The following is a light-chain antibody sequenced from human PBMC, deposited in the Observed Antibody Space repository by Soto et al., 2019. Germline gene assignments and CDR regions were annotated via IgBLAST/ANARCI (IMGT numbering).Light chain of an antibody. V-gene: IGLV2-14*01. CDR3: SSYTSSSTYV. CDR1: ISDVGGYSY. Sequence: QSALTQPASVSGSPGQSITISCTGTISDVGGYSYVSWYQQHPGKAPKLMIYEVNYRPSGVSNRFSGSKSGNTASLTISGLQAEDEADYYFSSYTSSSTYVFGTGTKLTVL. J-gene: IGLJ1*01. CDR2: EVN.